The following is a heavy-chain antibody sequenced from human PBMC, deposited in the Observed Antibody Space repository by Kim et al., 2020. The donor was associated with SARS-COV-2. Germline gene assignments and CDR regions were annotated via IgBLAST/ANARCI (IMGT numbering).Heavy chain of an antibody. J-gene: IGHJ4*02. Sequence: GGSLRLSCAASGFTFSDYYMSWIRQAPGKGLEWVSYISSSSSYTNYADSVKGRFTISRDNAKNSLYLQMNSLRAEDTAVYYCASIAVAGTGLDDYWGQGTLVTVSS. CDR2: ISSSSSYT. CDR3: ASIAVAGTGLDDY. CDR1: GFTFSDYY. V-gene: IGHV3-11*06. D-gene: IGHD6-19*01.